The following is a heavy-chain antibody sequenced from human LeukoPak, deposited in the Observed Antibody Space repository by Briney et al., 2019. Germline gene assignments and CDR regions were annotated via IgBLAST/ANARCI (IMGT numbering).Heavy chain of an antibody. J-gene: IGHJ4*02. CDR1: GFTFSSHW. CDR3: ARDWSDAYQVSIDF. CDR2: IKGDGSEK. V-gene: IGHV3-7*01. Sequence: PGGSLRLSCAASGFTFSSHWMSWVRQAPGKGLEWVANIKGDGSEKSYVDSVKGRFTISRDNAKNSLYLQMNSLRAEDTAVYYCARDWSDAYQVSIDFWGQGTLVTVSS. D-gene: IGHD2-2*01.